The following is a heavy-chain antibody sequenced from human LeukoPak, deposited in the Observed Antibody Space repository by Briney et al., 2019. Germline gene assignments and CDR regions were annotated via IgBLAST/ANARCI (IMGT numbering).Heavy chain of an antibody. V-gene: IGHV3-23*01. CDR1: GFTFSSYA. Sequence: SGGSLRLSCAASGFTFSSYAMTWVRQAPGKGLQWVSTISVSGENTYYADSVKGRFTISRDISKSTLYLQMNSLRDEDTALYYCAKYGSGTYYNGLFWGQGTLVTVSS. J-gene: IGHJ4*02. D-gene: IGHD3-10*01. CDR3: AKYGSGTYYNGLF. CDR2: ISVSGENT.